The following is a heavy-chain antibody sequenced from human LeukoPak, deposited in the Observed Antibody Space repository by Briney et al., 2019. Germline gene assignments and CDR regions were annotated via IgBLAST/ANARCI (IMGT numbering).Heavy chain of an antibody. D-gene: IGHD3-10*01. CDR1: GFTFSSYA. CDR3: AKAGSRYYFDY. V-gene: IGHV3-23*01. J-gene: IGHJ4*02. Sequence: GGSLRLSCAASGFTFSSYAMSWVRQAPGKGLEWVSGISGSGGSTYYADSVKGRFTISRDNSKNTLYLQTNSLKADDTAVYYCAKAGSRYYFDYWGQGTLVTVSS. CDR2: ISGSGGST.